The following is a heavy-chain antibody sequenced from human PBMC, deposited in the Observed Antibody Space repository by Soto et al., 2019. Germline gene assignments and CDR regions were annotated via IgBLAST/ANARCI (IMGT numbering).Heavy chain of an antibody. J-gene: IGHJ6*02. CDR2: IYYDGSTK. D-gene: IGHD6-13*01. V-gene: IGHV3-30-3*01. CDR1: GFTFSNHA. Sequence: QVQLVESGGGVVQPGRSLRLSCAASGFTFSNHAMHWVRQAPGKGLEWVAFIYYDGSTKYYADSVKGRFSISRDNSKNTLYLHMNSLRAEDTAVYYCARLAATAPGYGMDVWGQGTTVTVSS. CDR3: ARLAATAPGYGMDV.